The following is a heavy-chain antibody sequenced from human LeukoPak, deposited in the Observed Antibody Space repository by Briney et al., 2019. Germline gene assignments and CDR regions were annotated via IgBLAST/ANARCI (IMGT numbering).Heavy chain of an antibody. CDR1: GFTFSSYA. CDR3: ARDQLPYYYYYMDV. Sequence: PGGSLRLSCAASGFTFSSYAMHWVRQAPGKGLEWVAVISYDGSNKYYADSVKGRFTISRDNSKNTLYLQMNSLRAEDTAVYYCARDQLPYYYYYMDVWGKGTTVTVSS. D-gene: IGHD1-7*01. J-gene: IGHJ6*03. CDR2: ISYDGSNK. V-gene: IGHV3-30*04.